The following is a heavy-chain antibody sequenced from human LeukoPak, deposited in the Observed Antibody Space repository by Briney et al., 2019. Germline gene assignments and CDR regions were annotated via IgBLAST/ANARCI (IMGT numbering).Heavy chain of an antibody. Sequence: ASVKVSCKASGYTFTSYYMHWVRQAPGQGLEWMGIINPSGGSTSYAQKFQGRVTMTRDTSTSTVYMELSSLRSEDTAVYYCARDARIDSSGYYYEYAFDIWGQGTMVTVSS. V-gene: IGHV1-46*01. CDR1: GYTFTSYY. J-gene: IGHJ3*02. D-gene: IGHD3-22*01. CDR2: INPSGGST. CDR3: ARDARIDSSGYYYEYAFDI.